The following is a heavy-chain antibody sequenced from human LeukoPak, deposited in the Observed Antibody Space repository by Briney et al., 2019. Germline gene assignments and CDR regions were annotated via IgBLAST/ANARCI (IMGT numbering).Heavy chain of an antibody. V-gene: IGHV3-23*01. CDR1: GFTFSSYA. Sequence: GGSLRLSCAASGFTFSSYAMSWVRQAPGKGLEWVSGISGSGGSTYYADSVKGRFTISRDNSKNTLYLQMNSLRAEDTAVYYCAKDRLSGSYYDYWGQGTLVTVSS. CDR2: ISGSGGST. D-gene: IGHD1-26*01. J-gene: IGHJ4*02. CDR3: AKDRLSGSYYDY.